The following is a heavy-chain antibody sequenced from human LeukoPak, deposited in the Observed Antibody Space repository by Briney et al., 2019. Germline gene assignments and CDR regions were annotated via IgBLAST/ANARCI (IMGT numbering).Heavy chain of an antibody. CDR1: GFIFSNYA. J-gene: IGHJ6*03. D-gene: IGHD2-2*02. V-gene: IGHV3-30*04. CDR3: AKPPQLYCSSTSCYKGAEYYYYMDV. CDR2: TSYDGNTK. Sequence: GGSLRLSCAASGFIFSNYAMHWVRQAPGKGLERVTVTSYDGNTKHYADSVKGRFTISRDNSKNTLYLQMNSLRVEDTAVYCCAKPPQLYCSSTSCYKGAEYYYYMDVWGKGTTVTVSS.